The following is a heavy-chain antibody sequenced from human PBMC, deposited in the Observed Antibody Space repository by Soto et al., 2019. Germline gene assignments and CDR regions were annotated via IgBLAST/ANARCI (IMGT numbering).Heavy chain of an antibody. Sequence: QVNLVQSGAEMRKPGSSVKVSCKTSGVTLNNYIIGWVRQAPGQGLEWMGRIIPILGIPNYSQRFQDRRTITADRSTNPVLMDLSSLRSEDTAIYFCARGGVVAYGDYSTWGQGTLVTVSS. CDR3: ARGGVVAYGDYST. CDR1: GVTLNNYI. V-gene: IGHV1-69*02. CDR2: IIPILGIP. J-gene: IGHJ5*02. D-gene: IGHD4-17*01.